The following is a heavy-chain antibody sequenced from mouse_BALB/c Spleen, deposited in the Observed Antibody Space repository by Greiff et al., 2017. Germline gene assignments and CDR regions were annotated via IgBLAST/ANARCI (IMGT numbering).Heavy chain of an antibody. CDR2: INPYNGDT. V-gene: IGHV1-20*01. CDR1: GYSFTDYF. CDR3: ARPHYYAMDY. J-gene: IGHJ4*01. Sequence: EVQLQESGAELVRPGTSVKMSCKPSGYSFTDYFMNWVKQSHGKSLDWIGRINPYNGDTFYNQKFKGKATLTVDKSSSTAHMELRSLTSEDSAVYYCARPHYYAMDYWGQGTSVTVSS.